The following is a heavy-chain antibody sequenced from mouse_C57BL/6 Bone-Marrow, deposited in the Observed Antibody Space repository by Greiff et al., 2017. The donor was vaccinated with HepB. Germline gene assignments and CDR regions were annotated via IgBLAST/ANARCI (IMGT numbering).Heavy chain of an antibody. CDR1: GYTFTSYW. J-gene: IGHJ3*01. Sequence: VQLQQPGTELVKPGASVKLSCKASGYTFTSYWMHWVKQRPGQGLEWIGNINPSNGGTNYNEKFKSKATLTVDKSSSTAYMQLSILTSEDSAVYYCARAGYSNYLAWFAYWGQGTLVTVSA. CDR3: ARAGYSNYLAWFAY. D-gene: IGHD2-5*01. V-gene: IGHV1-53*01. CDR2: INPSNGGT.